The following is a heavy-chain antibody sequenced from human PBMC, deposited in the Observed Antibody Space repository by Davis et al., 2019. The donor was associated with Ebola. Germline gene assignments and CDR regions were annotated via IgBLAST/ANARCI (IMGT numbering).Heavy chain of an antibody. CDR2: IYPGDSDT. CDR3: ASPSSGWYYFDY. Sequence: WGSLRLSCKGSGYSFTSYWIGWVRQMPGKGLEWMGIIYPGDSDTRYSPSFQGQVTISADKSISTAYLQWSSLKASDTAMYYCASPSSGWYYFDYWGQGTLVTVSS. CDR1: GYSFTSYW. D-gene: IGHD6-19*01. J-gene: IGHJ4*02. V-gene: IGHV5-51*01.